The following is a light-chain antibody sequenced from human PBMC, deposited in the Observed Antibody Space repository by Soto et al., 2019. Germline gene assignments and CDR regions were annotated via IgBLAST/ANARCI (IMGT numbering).Light chain of an antibody. CDR3: QQYYDNSYT. CDR2: DAS. CDR1: QDISNY. J-gene: IGKJ2*01. V-gene: IGKV1-33*01. Sequence: DIQMTQSPSSLSASVGDRVTITCQASQDISNYLNWYQQKPGKAPKLLIYDASNLETGVPSRFSGSGSGTDFTFTISSLQAEDVAVYYCQQYYDNSYTFGQGTKLEIK.